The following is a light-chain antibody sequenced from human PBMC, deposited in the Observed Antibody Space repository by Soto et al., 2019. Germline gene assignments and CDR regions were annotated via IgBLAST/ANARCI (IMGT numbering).Light chain of an antibody. CDR3: QQYGSSPYT. J-gene: IGKJ2*01. Sequence: EIVLTQSPGTLSLSPRERATLSCRASQSVSSSYLAWYQQKPGQAPRLLIYGASSRATGIPDRFSGSGSGTGFTLTISRLEPEDFAVYYCQQYGSSPYTFGQGTKLEIK. CDR1: QSVSSSY. V-gene: IGKV3-20*01. CDR2: GAS.